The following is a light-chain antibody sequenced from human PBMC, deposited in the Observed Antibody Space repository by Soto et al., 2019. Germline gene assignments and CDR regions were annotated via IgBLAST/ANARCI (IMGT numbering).Light chain of an antibody. J-gene: IGKJ3*01. CDR2: GAS. V-gene: IGKV3-20*01. CDR1: QSLSSNY. Sequence: EIVLTQSPATLSSSPGERATLSCRASQSLSSNYVAWYQQKPGQAPRLLIYGASSRATGIPDMFSGSGSGTAFTLTISSLEPEAFAVYYCQHYDYSPKFTLGPGTTVDIK. CDR3: QHYDYSPKFT.